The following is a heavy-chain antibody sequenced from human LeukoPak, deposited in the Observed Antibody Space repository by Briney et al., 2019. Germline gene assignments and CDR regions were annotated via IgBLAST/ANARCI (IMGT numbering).Heavy chain of an antibody. J-gene: IGHJ5*02. CDR3: ARDTMVLGVPNWFDP. D-gene: IGHD3-10*01. CDR1: GYTFTSYG. Sequence: GASVKVSCKASGYTFTSYGISWVRQAPGQGLEWMGWISAYNGNTNYAQKLQGRVTMTTDTSTSTAYMELRSLRSDDTAVYYCARDTMVLGVPNWFDPWGQGTLVTVSS. CDR2: ISAYNGNT. V-gene: IGHV1-18*01.